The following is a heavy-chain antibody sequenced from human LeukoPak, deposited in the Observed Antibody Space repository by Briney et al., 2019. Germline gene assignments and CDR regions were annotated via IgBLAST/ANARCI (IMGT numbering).Heavy chain of an antibody. CDR1: GASISSSY. V-gene: IGHV4-59*01. CDR3: ARGPSTQYGLDV. Sequence: SETLSLTCTVSGASISSSYWSWIRQPPGKGLEWTGYISYSGSTNYIPSLKTRVAISVDTSKNRFSLNLSSVTAADTAVYYCARGPSTQYGLDVWGQGTTVTVSS. CDR2: ISYSGST. J-gene: IGHJ6*02.